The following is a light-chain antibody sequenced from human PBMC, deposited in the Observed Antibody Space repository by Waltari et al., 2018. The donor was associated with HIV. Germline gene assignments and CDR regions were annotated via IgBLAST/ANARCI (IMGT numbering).Light chain of an antibody. V-gene: IGLV1-40*01. CDR3: QSYDSSLSGYV. J-gene: IGLJ1*01. CDR1: SSNIGAGYD. Sequence: QSVLTQPPSVSGAPGQRVTISCPGSSSNIGAGYDVHWYQQLPGTAPKLLIYDNTNRPSGVPDRISVSKSGTSASLAITGLQAEDEADYYCQSYDSSLSGYVFGTGTKVTVL. CDR2: DNT.